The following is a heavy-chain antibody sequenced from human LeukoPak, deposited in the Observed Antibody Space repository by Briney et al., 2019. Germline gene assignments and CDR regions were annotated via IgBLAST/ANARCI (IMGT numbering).Heavy chain of an antibody. CDR1: GYTFTGYC. CDR3: ARASFISKYCSSTSCSLEY. D-gene: IGHD2-2*01. Sequence: ASVKVSCKASGYTFTGYCMHWVRQAPGQGLEWMGWINPNSGGTNYAQKFQGRVTMTRDTSISTAYMELSRLRSDDTAVYYCARASFISKYCSSTSCSLEYWGQGTLVTVSS. V-gene: IGHV1-2*02. J-gene: IGHJ4*02. CDR2: INPNSGGT.